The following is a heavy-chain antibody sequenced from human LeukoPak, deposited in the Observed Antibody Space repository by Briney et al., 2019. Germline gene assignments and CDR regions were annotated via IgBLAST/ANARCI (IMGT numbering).Heavy chain of an antibody. D-gene: IGHD2-2*01. V-gene: IGHV3-48*04. CDR1: GFRFSSYS. Sequence: GGSLRLSCVASGFRFSSYSMNWVRQAPGKGLEWISYISHSGGSMFFGDSVKGRFTISRDNAKNSVYLQMDSLSAEDTAVYYCARGSVPARYYYYMDVWGKGTTVTVSS. CDR3: ARGSVPARYYYYMDV. J-gene: IGHJ6*03. CDR2: ISHSGGSM.